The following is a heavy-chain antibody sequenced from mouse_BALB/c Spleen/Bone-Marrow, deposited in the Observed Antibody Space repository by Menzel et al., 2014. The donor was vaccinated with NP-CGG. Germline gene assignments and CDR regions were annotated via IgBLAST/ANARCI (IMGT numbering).Heavy chain of an antibody. D-gene: IGHD2-14*01. J-gene: IGHJ2*01. CDR2: ISNGGDNT. Sequence: EVMLVESGGGLVQPGGSLKLSCAASGFTFSSYIMSWVRQTPEKRLEWVAYISNGGDNTYYPDTVKGRFIISRDNAKNTLCLQMSSLKSEDTAMYYCVRHRNDGYYFDYWGQGTTLTVSS. CDR3: VRHRNDGYYFDY. CDR1: GFTFSSYI. V-gene: IGHV5-12-2*01.